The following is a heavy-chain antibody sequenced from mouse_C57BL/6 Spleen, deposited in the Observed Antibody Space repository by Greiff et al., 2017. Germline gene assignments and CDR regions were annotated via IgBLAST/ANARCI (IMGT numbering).Heavy chain of an antibody. J-gene: IGHJ4*01. Sequence: QVQLQQSGAELAKPGASVKLSCKASGYTFTSYWMHWVKQRPGQGLEWIGYINPSSGSTKYNQKFKDKATLTADKSSSTAYMQLSSLTYEESAVYYCARRITTVVDAMDYWGQGTSVTVSS. CDR1: GYTFTSYW. CDR2: INPSSGST. V-gene: IGHV1-7*01. D-gene: IGHD1-1*01. CDR3: ARRITTVVDAMDY.